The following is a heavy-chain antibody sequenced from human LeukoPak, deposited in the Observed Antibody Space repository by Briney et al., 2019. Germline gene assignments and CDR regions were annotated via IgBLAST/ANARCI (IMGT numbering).Heavy chain of an antibody. D-gene: IGHD2-2*01. V-gene: IGHV4-30-2*01. Sequence: PSETLSLTCAVSGGSISSGGYSWSWIRQPPGKGLEWIGYIYHSGSTYYNPSLKSRVTISVDRSKNQFSLKLSSVTAADTAVYYCATSRYCSSTSCRFDYWGQGTLVTVSS. CDR1: GGSISSGGYS. CDR3: ATSRYCSSTSCRFDY. CDR2: IYHSGST. J-gene: IGHJ4*02.